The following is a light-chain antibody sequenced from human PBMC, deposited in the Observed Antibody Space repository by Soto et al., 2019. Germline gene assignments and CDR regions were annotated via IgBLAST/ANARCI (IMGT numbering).Light chain of an antibody. CDR2: GAS. J-gene: IGKJ1*01. Sequence: EIVMTQSPATLSVSLGERATLSCRASQSVGSDLAWYQQKPGQAPRLLIYGASTRAAGIPARFSGSGSGTDFTLTISNLHSEDFAVYYCQQYNNWPPWTFGQGTKVDIK. CDR3: QQYNNWPPWT. V-gene: IGKV3-15*01. CDR1: QSVGSD.